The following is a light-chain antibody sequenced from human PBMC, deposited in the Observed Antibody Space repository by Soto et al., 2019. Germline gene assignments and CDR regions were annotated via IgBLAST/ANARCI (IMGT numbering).Light chain of an antibody. CDR2: DVS. CDR3: SSYTSSSTPLV. Sequence: QSVLTQPASVSGSPGQSITISCTGTSSDIGDYNYVSWYQQHPGKAHKLMIYDVSNRPSGVSNRFSGSKSGTTASLTISWLQAEDEADYYCSSYTSSSTPLVFGTGTKVTVL. V-gene: IGLV2-14*03. J-gene: IGLJ1*01. CDR1: SSDIGDYNY.